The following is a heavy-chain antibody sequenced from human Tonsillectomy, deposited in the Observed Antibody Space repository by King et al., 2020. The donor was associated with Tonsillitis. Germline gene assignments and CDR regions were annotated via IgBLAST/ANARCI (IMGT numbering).Heavy chain of an antibody. CDR2: ISYDGSNK. CDR3: AGDRCVGQTSYYAYGMDV. Sequence: VQLVESGGGVVQPGRSLRLSCAASGFTFSSYAMHWLRQAPGKGLEWVAVISYDGSNKYFADSGKGRFTISRDNSKNTLYLQMKSLRGEDTAVYYCAGDRCVGQTSYYAYGMDVWGQGTTVTVSS. D-gene: IGHD1-26*01. J-gene: IGHJ6*02. CDR1: GFTFSSYA. V-gene: IGHV3-30-3*01.